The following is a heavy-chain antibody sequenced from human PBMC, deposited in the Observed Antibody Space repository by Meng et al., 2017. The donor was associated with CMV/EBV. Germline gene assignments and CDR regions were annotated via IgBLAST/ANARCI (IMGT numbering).Heavy chain of an antibody. J-gene: IGHJ5*02. Sequence: ESLKISCAVYGGSFSGYYWSWIRQPPGKGLEWIGEINHSGSTNYNPSLKSRVTISVDTSKNQFSLKLSSVTAADTAVYYCARGGSGSMVRGVIRRFGPWGQGTLVTVSS. CDR3: ARGGSGSMVRGVIRRFGP. V-gene: IGHV4-34*01. D-gene: IGHD3-10*01. CDR2: INHSGST. CDR1: GGSFSGYY.